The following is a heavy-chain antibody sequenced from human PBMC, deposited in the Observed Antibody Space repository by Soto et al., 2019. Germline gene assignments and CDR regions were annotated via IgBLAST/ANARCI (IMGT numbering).Heavy chain of an antibody. CDR3: AREEGLLNWFDP. D-gene: IGHD1-26*01. CDR1: GFTFSSYS. CDR2: ISSSSSTI. J-gene: IGHJ5*02. V-gene: IGHV3-48*01. Sequence: EVQLVESGGGLVQPGGSLRLSCAASGFTFSSYSMNWVRQAPGKGLEWVSYISSSSSTIYYADSVKGRFTISRDNAKNSRYRQMKSLRAEDTAVYYCAREEGLLNWFDPWGQGTLVTVSS.